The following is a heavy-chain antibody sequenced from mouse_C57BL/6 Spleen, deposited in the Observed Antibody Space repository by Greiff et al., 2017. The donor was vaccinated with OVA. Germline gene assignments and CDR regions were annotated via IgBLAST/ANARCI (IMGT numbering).Heavy chain of an antibody. CDR1: GYSFTDYN. J-gene: IGHJ3*01. V-gene: IGHV1-39*01. CDR3: ARSLYPAWFAY. CDR2: INPNYGTT. Sequence: EVKLMESGPELVKPGASVKISCKASGYSFTDYNMNWVKQSNGKSLEWIGVINPNYGTTSYNQKFKDQATLTVDKSSSTAYMQLNSLTSEDSAVYYCARSLYPAWFAYWGQGTLVTVSA. D-gene: IGHD2-12*01.